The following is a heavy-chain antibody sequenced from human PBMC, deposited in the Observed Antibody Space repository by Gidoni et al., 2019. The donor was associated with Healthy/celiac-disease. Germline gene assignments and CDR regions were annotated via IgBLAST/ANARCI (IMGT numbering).Heavy chain of an antibody. Sequence: QVQLQESGPGLVKPSQTLSLTCTVSGASISSGDDYWSWIRQPPGKGLEWIGYIYYSGSTYYNPSLKSRVTISVDTSKNQFSLKLSSVTAADTAVYYCARGGGYCSGGSCYSDYWYFDLWGRGTLVTVSS. D-gene: IGHD2-15*01. CDR3: ARGGGYCSGGSCYSDYWYFDL. V-gene: IGHV4-30-4*01. J-gene: IGHJ2*01. CDR1: GASISSGDDY. CDR2: IYYSGST.